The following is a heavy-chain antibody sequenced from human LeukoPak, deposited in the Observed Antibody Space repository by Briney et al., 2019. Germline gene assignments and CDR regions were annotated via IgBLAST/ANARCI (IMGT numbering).Heavy chain of an antibody. Sequence: GGSLRLSCAASGFTVSRNYMTWVRQAPGKGLEWVSVSYGDINTYYGDSVKGRFTISRDDSKNTVYLQMNSLRAEDTAVYYCAISVRGYADYGGSWGLGTLVTVSS. CDR3: AISVRGYADYGGS. V-gene: IGHV3-53*01. J-gene: IGHJ5*02. D-gene: IGHD5-12*01. CDR1: GFTVSRNY. CDR2: SYGDINT.